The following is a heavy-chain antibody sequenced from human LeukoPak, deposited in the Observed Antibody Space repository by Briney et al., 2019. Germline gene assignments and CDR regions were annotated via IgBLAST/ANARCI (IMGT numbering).Heavy chain of an antibody. CDR2: ISGSGGST. CDR3: AKAVAGMYYYYYYGMDV. V-gene: IGHV3-23*01. D-gene: IGHD6-19*01. CDR1: GFTFSSYA. Sequence: GGSLRLSCAATGFTFSSYAMSWVRQAPGKGLEWVSAISGSGGSTYYADSVKGRFTISRDNSKNTLYLQMNSLRAEDTAVYYCAKAVAGMYYYYYYGMDVWGQGTTVTVSS. J-gene: IGHJ6*02.